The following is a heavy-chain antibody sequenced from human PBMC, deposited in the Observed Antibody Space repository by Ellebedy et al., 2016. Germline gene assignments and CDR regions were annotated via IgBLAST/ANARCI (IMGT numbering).Heavy chain of an antibody. CDR3: ARDIAVAGLVDY. J-gene: IGHJ4*02. CDR2: ISSNGTDK. D-gene: IGHD6-19*01. V-gene: IGHV3-30-3*01. Sequence: GGSLRLXXAASGFTFSNYAIYWIRQAPGKGLEWVALISSNGTDKYYTDSVKGRFTISRDNSKNTLSLQMNSLRAEDTGVYYCARDIAVAGLVDYWGQGTLVTVSS. CDR1: GFTFSNYA.